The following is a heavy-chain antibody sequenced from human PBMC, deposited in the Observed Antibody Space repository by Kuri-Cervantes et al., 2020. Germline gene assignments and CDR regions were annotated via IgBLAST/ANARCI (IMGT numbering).Heavy chain of an antibody. CDR3: ARGGYCSSTSCPREYYYYAMDV. D-gene: IGHD2-2*01. CDR2: VNTNTGIP. V-gene: IGHV7-4-1*02. Sequence: ASVKVSCKASRYTFTKYFTQWVRQAPGQGLEWMGWVNTNTGIPTYAQGFTARFVFSLDTSVSTAYLHISTLKPEDTAVYYCARGGYCSSTSCPREYYYYAMDVWGQGTTVTVSS. CDR1: RYTFTKYF. J-gene: IGHJ6*02.